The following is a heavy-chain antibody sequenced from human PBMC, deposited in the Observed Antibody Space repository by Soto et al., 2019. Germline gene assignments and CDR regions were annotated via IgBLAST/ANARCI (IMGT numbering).Heavy chain of an antibody. CDR3: TRDPSRIPGATKYSSGFDY. J-gene: IGHJ4*02. CDR1: GYTFTSYG. V-gene: IGHV1-18*01. D-gene: IGHD6-19*01. Sequence: ASMKVSCKAAGYTFTSYGISWVRQAPGQGLDWMGWISAYNGNTNYAQKLQGRVTMTTDTSTSTAYMELRSLRSDDTAVYYCTRDPSRIPGATKYSSGFDYWGKGTQVTVSS. CDR2: ISAYNGNT.